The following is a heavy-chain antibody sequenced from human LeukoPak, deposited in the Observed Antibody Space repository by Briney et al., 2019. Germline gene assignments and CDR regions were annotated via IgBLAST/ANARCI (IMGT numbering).Heavy chain of an antibody. CDR3: ARGGSGWT. D-gene: IGHD6-19*01. CDR1: GGSISSSSYY. V-gene: IGHV4-39*07. Sequence: PSETLSLTCTVSGGSISSSSYYWGWIRQPPGKGLEWIGSIYYSGSTYYNPSLKSRVTISVDTSKNQFSLKLSSVTAADTAVYYCARGGSGWTWGQGTLVTVSS. CDR2: IYYSGST. J-gene: IGHJ5*02.